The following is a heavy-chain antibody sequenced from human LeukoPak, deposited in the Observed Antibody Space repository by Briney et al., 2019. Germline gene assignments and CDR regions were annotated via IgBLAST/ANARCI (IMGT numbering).Heavy chain of an antibody. D-gene: IGHD2-2*01. V-gene: IGHV4-34*01. CDR1: GGSFSDYY. J-gene: IGHJ5*02. Sequence: SETLSLTCAVYGGSFSDYYWNWIRQPPGKGLEWIGEINHSGSTNYNPSLKGRVTISVDTSNNQFSLKLSSVTAADTAVYYCARSYCSSTSCLPNTWGQGTLVTVSS. CDR2: INHSGST. CDR3: ARSYCSSTSCLPNT.